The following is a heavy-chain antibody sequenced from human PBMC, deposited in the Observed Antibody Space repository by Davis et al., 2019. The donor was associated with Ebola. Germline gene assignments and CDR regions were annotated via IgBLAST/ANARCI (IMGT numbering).Heavy chain of an antibody. Sequence: ASVKVSCKASGYTFTSYYMHWVRQAPGQGLEWMGIINPSGGSTSYAQKFQGRVTMTRDTSTSTVYMELSSLRSDDTAVYYCARQVAGMWFDPWGQGTLVTVSS. J-gene: IGHJ5*02. CDR3: ARQVAGMWFDP. D-gene: IGHD6-19*01. CDR2: INPSGGST. V-gene: IGHV1-46*01. CDR1: GYTFTSYY.